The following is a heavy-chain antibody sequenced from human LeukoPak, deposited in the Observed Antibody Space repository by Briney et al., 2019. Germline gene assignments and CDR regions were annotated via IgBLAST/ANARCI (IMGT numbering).Heavy chain of an antibody. Sequence: AAVTVSFKSSGYTFTSYGISWVRQAPGQGIEGMGWISAYNGNTNYAQKLQGRVTMTPDTSTSTAYMELRSLRSDDTAVYYCARGRGTIFGVVITLYYFDYWGQGTLVTVSS. D-gene: IGHD3-3*01. V-gene: IGHV1-18*01. CDR3: ARGRGTIFGVVITLYYFDY. J-gene: IGHJ4*02. CDR1: GYTFTSYG. CDR2: ISAYNGNT.